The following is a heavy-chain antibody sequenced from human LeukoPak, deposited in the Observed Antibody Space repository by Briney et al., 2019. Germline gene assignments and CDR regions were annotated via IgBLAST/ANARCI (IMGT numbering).Heavy chain of an antibody. CDR3: ARNCGGDCYDPEIYGMDV. CDR2: IYYSGST. D-gene: IGHD2-21*02. Sequence: SETLSLTCTVSGGSISSYYWSWIRQPPGKGLEWLGYIYYSGSTDYNPSLKSRVTISVDTSKNQFSLKLSSVTAADTAVYYCARNCGGDCYDPEIYGMDVWGQGTTVTVSS. CDR1: GGSISSYY. J-gene: IGHJ6*02. V-gene: IGHV4-59*01.